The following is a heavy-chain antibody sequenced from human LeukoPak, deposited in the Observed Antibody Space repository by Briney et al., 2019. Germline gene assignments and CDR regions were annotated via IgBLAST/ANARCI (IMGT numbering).Heavy chain of an antibody. CDR2: ISGSGGST. CDR3: ARSGYSYGTGHYYFDY. CDR1: GFTFSSYA. Sequence: GGSLRLSCAASGFTFSSYAMSWVRQAPGKGLEWVSAISGSGGSTYYADSVKGRFTISRDNAKNSLYLQMNSLRAEDTAVYYCARSGYSYGTGHYYFDYWGQGTLVTVSS. V-gene: IGHV3-23*01. J-gene: IGHJ4*02. D-gene: IGHD5-18*01.